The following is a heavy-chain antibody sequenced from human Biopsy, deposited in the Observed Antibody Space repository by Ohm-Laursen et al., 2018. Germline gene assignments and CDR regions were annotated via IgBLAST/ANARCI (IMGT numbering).Heavy chain of an antibody. V-gene: IGHV4-4*07. CDR3: ARDRDRRGWFDP. J-gene: IGHJ5*02. D-gene: IGHD1-14*01. CDR1: GGSLSSYS. CDR2: IYTSGIT. Sequence: SETLSLTCIVSGGSLSSYSWSWIRQPAGKGLEWIGQIYTSGITNYNPSLKSRVTMSVDTSKNEFSLRVSSVTAADTAVYYCARDRDRRGWFDPWGQGTLVTVSS.